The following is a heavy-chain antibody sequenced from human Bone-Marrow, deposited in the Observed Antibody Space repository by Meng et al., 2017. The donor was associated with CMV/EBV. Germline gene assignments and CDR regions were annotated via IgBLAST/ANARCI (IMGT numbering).Heavy chain of an antibody. CDR1: GYTFTGYY. Sequence: ASVKVSCKASGYTFTGYYMHWVRQAPGQGLEWMGWINPNSGGTKYAQKFQGRVTMTRDTSTSTAYMELSRLRSDDTAVYYCARDWWWQQLGYDMDVWGQGTTVTVSS. D-gene: IGHD6-13*01. CDR2: INPNSGGT. V-gene: IGHV1-2*02. CDR3: ARDWWWQQLGYDMDV. J-gene: IGHJ6*02.